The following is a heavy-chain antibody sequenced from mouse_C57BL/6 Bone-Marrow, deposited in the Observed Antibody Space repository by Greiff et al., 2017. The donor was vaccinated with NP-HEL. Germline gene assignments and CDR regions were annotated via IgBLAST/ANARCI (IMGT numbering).Heavy chain of an antibody. D-gene: IGHD1-1*01. Sequence: VQLQQSGAELVRPGASVKLSCTASGFTITDDYMHWVKQRPEQGLEWIGWIDPENGDTEYASQFQGKATITADTSSNTAYLQLSSLTSEDTAVYYCTTPAYYGSSYYFDYWGQGTTLTVSS. CDR2: IDPENGDT. CDR3: TTPAYYGSSYYFDY. CDR1: GFTITDDY. J-gene: IGHJ2*01. V-gene: IGHV14-4*01.